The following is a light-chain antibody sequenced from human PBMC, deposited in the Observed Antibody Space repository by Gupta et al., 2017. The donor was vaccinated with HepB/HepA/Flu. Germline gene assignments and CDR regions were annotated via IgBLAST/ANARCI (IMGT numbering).Light chain of an antibody. V-gene: IGKV4-1*01. J-gene: IGKJ3*01. Sequence: DIVMTQSPDSLAVSLGERATINCKSSQSVLYSSNNKNYLAWYQQKPGQPPKLLIYWASTRESGVPDRFSGSGSGTDFTLTISSLQAEDVAVYYCLQYDSTPFTFGHGTKVDIK. CDR1: QSVLYSSNNKNY. CDR2: WAS. CDR3: LQYDSTPFT.